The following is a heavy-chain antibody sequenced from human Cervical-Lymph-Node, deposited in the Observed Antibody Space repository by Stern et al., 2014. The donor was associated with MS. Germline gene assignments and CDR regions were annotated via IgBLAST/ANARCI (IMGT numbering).Heavy chain of an antibody. V-gene: IGHV3-23*04. CDR2: ISGSGGST. Sequence: EMQLVESGGGLVQPGGSLRLSCAASGFTFSSYAMSWVRQAPGKGLEWVSAISGSGGSTCYADSVKGRFTISRDNSKNTLYLQMNSLRAEDTAVYYCAKDRSYDYVWGSLDYWGQGTLVTVSS. CDR1: GFTFSSYA. CDR3: AKDRSYDYVWGSLDY. D-gene: IGHD3-16*01. J-gene: IGHJ4*02.